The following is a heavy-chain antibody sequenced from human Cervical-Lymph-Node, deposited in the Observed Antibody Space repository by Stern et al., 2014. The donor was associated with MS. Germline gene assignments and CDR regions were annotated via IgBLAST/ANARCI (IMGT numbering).Heavy chain of an antibody. CDR1: GDTFSRNG. CDR3: AQEHHGENFHS. Sequence: QVPLVQSWAEAKKPGSSVKVSCNISGDTFSRNGISWVRQAPGQGLECMGAIVPILGKANYAQKLQGRLTITADESTKTAYMELSSLRSEDTAVYYCAQEHHGENFHSWGQGTLVIVSS. V-gene: IGHV1-69*01. D-gene: IGHD4-17*01. J-gene: IGHJ4*02. CDR2: IVPILGKA.